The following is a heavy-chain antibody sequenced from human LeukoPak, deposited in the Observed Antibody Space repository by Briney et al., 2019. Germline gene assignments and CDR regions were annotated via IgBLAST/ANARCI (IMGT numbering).Heavy chain of an antibody. CDR3: VVGYGDYVVGGVYFQH. CDR2: IKQDGSEK. J-gene: IGHJ1*01. CDR1: GFTFSSYA. V-gene: IGHV3-7*01. D-gene: IGHD4-17*01. Sequence: GGSLRLSYAASGFTFSSYAMSWVRQAPGKGLEWVANIKQDGSEKYYVDSVKGRFTISRDNAKNSLYLQMNSLRAEDTAVYYCVVGYGDYVVGGVYFQHWGQGTLVTVSS.